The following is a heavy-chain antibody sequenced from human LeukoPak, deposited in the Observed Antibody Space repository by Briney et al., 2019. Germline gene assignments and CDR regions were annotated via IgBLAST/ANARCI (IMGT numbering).Heavy chain of an antibody. D-gene: IGHD3-9*01. Sequence: GGSLRLSCAASGFTFSTYAMNWVRQTPGKGLDWVSGILGNAGRTYYADSVKGRFTISRDNSKNTLYLQMNSLRVEDTAKYYCAKDYTPGGLYDIDYWGQGTQVTVSS. J-gene: IGHJ4*02. CDR2: ILGNAGRT. CDR1: GFTFSTYA. CDR3: AKDYTPGGLYDIDY. V-gene: IGHV3-23*01.